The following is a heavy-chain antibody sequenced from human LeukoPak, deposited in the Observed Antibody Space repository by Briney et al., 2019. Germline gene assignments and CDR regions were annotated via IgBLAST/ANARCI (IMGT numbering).Heavy chain of an antibody. CDR3: ARGRVVPACGMDV. CDR1: GGSFSGYY. Sequence: SETLSLTCAVYGGSFSGYYWSWIRQPPGKGLEWIGEINHSGSTNYNPSLKSRVTISVDTSKNQFSLKLSSVTAADTAVYYCARGRVVPACGMDVWGQGTTVTVSS. V-gene: IGHV4-34*01. CDR2: INHSGST. D-gene: IGHD2-2*01. J-gene: IGHJ6*02.